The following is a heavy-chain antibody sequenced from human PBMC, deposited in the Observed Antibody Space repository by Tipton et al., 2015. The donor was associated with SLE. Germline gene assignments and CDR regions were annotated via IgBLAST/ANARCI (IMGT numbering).Heavy chain of an antibody. J-gene: IGHJ1*01. CDR1: GGSFSGYY. CDR3: ARGGPYYYGSGSSPAEYFQY. D-gene: IGHD3-10*01. V-gene: IGHV4-34*01. CDR2: INHSGST. Sequence: PSLTCAVYGGSFSGYYRSWIRQPPGKGLGWIGEINHSGSTDYNPSLKSRVTISVDTSKNQFSLKLSSVTAADTAVYYCARGGPYYYGSGSSPAEYFQYWDHGTLVTVSS.